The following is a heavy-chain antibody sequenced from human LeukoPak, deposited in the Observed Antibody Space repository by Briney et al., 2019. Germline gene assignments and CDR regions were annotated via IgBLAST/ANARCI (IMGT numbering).Heavy chain of an antibody. Sequence: GGSLRLSCAASGFSFYSYAMHWVRQAPGKGLEWVAGISHIDDQNYAESVKGRFTISRDISNNTLYLHISTLSPEDTAVFFCARSRAFQGFFDAWGQGTLVTVSS. CDR3: ARSRAFQGFFDA. D-gene: IGHD2-2*01. V-gene: IGHV3-30*04. J-gene: IGHJ5*02. CDR2: ISHIDDQ. CDR1: GFSFYSYA.